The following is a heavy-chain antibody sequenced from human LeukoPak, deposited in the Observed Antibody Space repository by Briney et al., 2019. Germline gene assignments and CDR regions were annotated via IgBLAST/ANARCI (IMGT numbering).Heavy chain of an antibody. Sequence: ASVKVSCKASGYTFTSYDINWVRQATGQGLEWMGWMNPNSGNTGYAQKFQGRVTITRNTSISTAYMELSSLRSEDTAVYYCARSRIAVAGTDYYYYMDVWGKGTTVTISS. V-gene: IGHV1-8*03. J-gene: IGHJ6*03. CDR1: GYTFTSYD. D-gene: IGHD6-19*01. CDR3: ARSRIAVAGTDYYYYMDV. CDR2: MNPNSGNT.